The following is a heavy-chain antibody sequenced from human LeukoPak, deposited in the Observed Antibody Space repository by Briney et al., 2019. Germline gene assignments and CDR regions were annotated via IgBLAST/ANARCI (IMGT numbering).Heavy chain of an antibody. J-gene: IGHJ5*02. CDR2: IIPIFGTA. V-gene: IGHV1-69*06. Sequence: SVKVSCKASGGTFSSYAIIWVRQAPGQGREWMGGIIPIFGTANYAQKFQGRVTITADKSTSTAYMELSSLRSEDTAVYYCARVEVAGIPFEPWGQGTLVTVSS. CDR3: ARVEVAGIPFEP. CDR1: GGTFSSYA. D-gene: IGHD6-19*01.